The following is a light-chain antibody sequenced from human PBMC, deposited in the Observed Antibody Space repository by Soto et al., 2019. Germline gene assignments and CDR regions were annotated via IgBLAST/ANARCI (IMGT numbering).Light chain of an antibody. V-gene: IGLV2-14*01. CDR1: SIDVGGYNY. CDR3: SSYTTSGTPV. CDR2: EVS. Sequence: QSALTQPASMSGSPGQTITISCTGTSIDVGGYNYLSWYQQHPGKAPKVMIYEVSNRPSGVSNRFSGSKSGNTASLTISGLQAEDEADYFCSSYTTSGTPVFGGGTKLTVL. J-gene: IGLJ3*02.